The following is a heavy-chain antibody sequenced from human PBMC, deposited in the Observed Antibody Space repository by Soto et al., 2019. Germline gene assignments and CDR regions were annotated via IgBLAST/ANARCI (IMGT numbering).Heavy chain of an antibody. D-gene: IGHD3-22*01. J-gene: IGHJ4*02. CDR3: ARQIYDSDTGPNFQYYFDS. Sequence: GESLKISCKGSGYSFAGYWITWVRQKPGKGLEWMGRIDPSDSQTYYSPSFRGHVTISVTKSITTVFLQWSSLRGSDTAMYYCARQIYDSDTGPNFQYYFDSWGQGTRVTVSS. CDR2: IDPSDSQT. V-gene: IGHV5-10-1*01. CDR1: GYSFAGYW.